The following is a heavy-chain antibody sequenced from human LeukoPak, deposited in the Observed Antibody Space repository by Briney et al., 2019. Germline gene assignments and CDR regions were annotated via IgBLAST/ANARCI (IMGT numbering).Heavy chain of an antibody. CDR3: ARDATGTHSLDY. D-gene: IGHD1-1*01. V-gene: IGHV1-69*13. Sequence: GASVKVSCKASGGTFSSYAISWVRQAPGQGLEWMGGIIPIFGTANYAQKFQGRVTITADESTSTAYMELSSLRPEDTAVYYCARDATGTHSLDYWGQGTLVTVSS. CDR1: GGTFSSYA. J-gene: IGHJ4*02. CDR2: IIPIFGTA.